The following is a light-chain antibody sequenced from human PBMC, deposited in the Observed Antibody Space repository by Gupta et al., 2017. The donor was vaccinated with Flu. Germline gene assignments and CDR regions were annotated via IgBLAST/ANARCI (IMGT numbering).Light chain of an antibody. V-gene: IGLV2-11*01. CDR1: SSDVGGYEY. J-gene: IGLJ1*01. Sequence: QSALTQPRSVSGSPGQSVTISCTGPSSDVGGYEYVSWYQQHPGKAPTLLIYDVSKRPSGVPHRFSGSTSGNTASLTISGLHAAHEADYYGCSYAGTYTFHVFGTGTKFTVL. CDR3: CSYAGTYTFHV. CDR2: DVS.